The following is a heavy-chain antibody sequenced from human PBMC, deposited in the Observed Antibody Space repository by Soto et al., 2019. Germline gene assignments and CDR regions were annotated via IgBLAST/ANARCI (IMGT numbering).Heavy chain of an antibody. Sequence: SETLSLTCTVSGGSISSYYWSWIRQPPGKGLEWIGYIYYSGSTNYNPSLKGRVTISVDTSKNQFSLKLSSVTAADTAVYYCASSGGDWFPFDAFDIWGQGTMVTVSS. CDR1: GGSISSYY. J-gene: IGHJ3*02. CDR2: IYYSGST. V-gene: IGHV4-59*01. CDR3: ASSGGDWFPFDAFDI. D-gene: IGHD3-9*01.